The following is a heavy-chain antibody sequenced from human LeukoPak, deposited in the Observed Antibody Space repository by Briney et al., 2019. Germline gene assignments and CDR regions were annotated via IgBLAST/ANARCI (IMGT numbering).Heavy chain of an antibody. CDR1: GGSISSSSYY. V-gene: IGHV4-39*01. CDR3: ARVDSSSWSYNWFDP. Sequence: SETLSLTCTVSGGSISSSSYYWGWIRQPPGKGLEWIGSIYYSGSTYYNPSLKSRVTISVDTSKNQFSLKLSSVTAADTAVYYCARVDSSSWSYNWFDPWGQGTLVTVSS. J-gene: IGHJ5*02. CDR2: IYYSGST. D-gene: IGHD6-13*01.